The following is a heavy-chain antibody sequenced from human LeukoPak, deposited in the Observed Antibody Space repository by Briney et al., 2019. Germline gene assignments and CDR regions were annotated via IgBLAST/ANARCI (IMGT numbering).Heavy chain of an antibody. J-gene: IGHJ6*02. CDR1: GYTFTSYY. CDR3: ARDPGLGAGPLTYYGMDV. D-gene: IGHD6-19*01. CDR2: INPSGGST. Sequence: APVKVSCKASGYTFTSYYMHWVRQAPGQGLEWMGIINPSGGSTSYAQKFQGRVTMTRDTSTSTVYMELRSLRSDDTAVYYCARDPGLGAGPLTYYGMDVWGQGTTVTVSS. V-gene: IGHV1-46*01.